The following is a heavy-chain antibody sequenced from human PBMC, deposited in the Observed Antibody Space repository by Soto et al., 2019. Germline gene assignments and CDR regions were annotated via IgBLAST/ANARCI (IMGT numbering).Heavy chain of an antibody. CDR1: GFTFSSYA. Sequence: QVQLVESGGGVVQPGRSLRLSCAASGFTFSSYAMHWVRQAPGKGLEWVAVISYDGSNKYYADSVKGRFTISRDNSKNTLYLQMNSLRAEDTAVYYCARDRRVDYGAYWGQGTLVTVSS. CDR2: ISYDGSNK. V-gene: IGHV3-30-3*01. J-gene: IGHJ4*02. CDR3: ARDRRVDYGAY. D-gene: IGHD2-15*01.